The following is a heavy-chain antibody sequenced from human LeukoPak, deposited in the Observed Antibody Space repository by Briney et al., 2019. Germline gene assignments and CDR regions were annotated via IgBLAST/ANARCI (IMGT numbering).Heavy chain of an antibody. J-gene: IGHJ4*02. CDR3: ARGQQWLEAFDY. CDR1: GYTFTGYY. CDR2: INPNSGGT. V-gene: IGHV1-2*02. Sequence: ASVKVSCKASGYTFTGYYIHWVRQAPGQGLEWMGWINPNSGGTHYAQKFRGRVTMTRDTSISTAYMELSRLRSDDTAVYYCARGQQWLEAFDYWGLGTLVTVSS. D-gene: IGHD6-19*01.